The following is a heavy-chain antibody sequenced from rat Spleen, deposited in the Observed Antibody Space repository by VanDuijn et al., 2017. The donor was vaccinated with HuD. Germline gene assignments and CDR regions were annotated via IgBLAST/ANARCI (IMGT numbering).Heavy chain of an antibody. J-gene: IGHJ2*01. D-gene: IGHD1-1*01. CDR3: ARVGVTTVVTGFDY. Sequence: QVQLKESGPGLVQPSQTLSLTCTVSGLSLTSNSVSWVRQPPGKGLEWMGVIWNTGGTRYNSALKSRLSISKDTSKSQVFLKMNSLQTEDTATYYCARVGVTTVVTGFDYWGQGVMVTVSS. V-gene: IGHV2-41*01. CDR2: IWNTGGT. CDR1: GLSLTSNS.